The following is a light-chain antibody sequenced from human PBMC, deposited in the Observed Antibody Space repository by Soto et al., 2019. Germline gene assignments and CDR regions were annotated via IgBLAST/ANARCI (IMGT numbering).Light chain of an antibody. J-gene: IGKJ2*01. Sequence: DIVMTQSPDSLAVSLGERASITCRSSQAVFRDSSGRHLLAWYQQKPGQPPKLLIYWASTPESGFPDRFSGSGFWTHFTLTISSLQAEDVAVYYCQQFYSPPLFTFVQGTKLEI. CDR3: QQFYSPPLFT. CDR2: WAS. V-gene: IGKV4-1*01. CDR1: QAVFRDSSGRHL.